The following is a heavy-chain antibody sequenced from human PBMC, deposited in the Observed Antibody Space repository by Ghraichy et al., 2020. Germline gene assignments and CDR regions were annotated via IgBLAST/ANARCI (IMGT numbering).Heavy chain of an antibody. V-gene: IGHV1-69*13. J-gene: IGHJ6*03. CDR2: IIPIFGTA. CDR1: GGTFSSYA. CDR3: AFRSGPRDYYYYMDV. Sequence: SVKVSCKASGGTFSSYAISWVRQAPGQGLEWMGGIIPIFGTANYAQKFQGRVTITADESTSTAYMELSSLRSEDTAVYYCAFRSGPRDYYYYMDVWGKGTTVTVSS. D-gene: IGHD3-3*01.